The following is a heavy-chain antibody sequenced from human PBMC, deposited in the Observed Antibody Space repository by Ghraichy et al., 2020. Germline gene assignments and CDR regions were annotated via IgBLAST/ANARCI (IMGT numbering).Heavy chain of an antibody. CDR2: INTDGSST. D-gene: IGHD2-21*02. CDR3: AGDGYCGGDCYPP. J-gene: IGHJ5*02. V-gene: IGHV3-74*03. Sequence: GGSLNISCAASQFTFRSYWMHWVRQAPGKGLMWVSRINTDGSSTTYADSLKGRFTISRDNAKNTVYLQMNNLTAEDTAVYYCAGDGYCGGDCYPPWGQGTLVSVSS. CDR1: QFTFRSYW.